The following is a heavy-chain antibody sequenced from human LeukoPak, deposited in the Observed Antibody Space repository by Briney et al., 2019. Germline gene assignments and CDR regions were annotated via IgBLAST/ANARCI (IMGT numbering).Heavy chain of an antibody. J-gene: IGHJ4*02. V-gene: IGHV3-23*01. CDR2: VSDSGSST. CDR3: AKRVSYSSGSHFDY. D-gene: IGHD3-10*01. Sequence: GGSLRLSCAASGFTFSSYAMSWVRQAPGRGLEWVSIVSDSGSSTYYADSVKGRFTISRDNSKNTLYLQMTSLRAEDSAIYYCAKRVSYSSGSHFDYWGQGTLVTVSS. CDR1: GFTFSSYA.